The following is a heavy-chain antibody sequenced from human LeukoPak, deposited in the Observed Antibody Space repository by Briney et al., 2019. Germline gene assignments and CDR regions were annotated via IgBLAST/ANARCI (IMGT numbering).Heavy chain of an antibody. Sequence: SETLSLTCTVSGVSISSSSYYWGWIRQPPGKGLEWIGSIYYSGSTYYNPSLKSRVTISVDTSKNQFSLKPSSVTAADTAVYYCARHGIVVVIYFYYWGQGTLVTVSS. CDR2: IYYSGST. V-gene: IGHV4-39*01. CDR1: GVSISSSSYY. D-gene: IGHD3-22*01. CDR3: ARHGIVVVIYFYY. J-gene: IGHJ4*02.